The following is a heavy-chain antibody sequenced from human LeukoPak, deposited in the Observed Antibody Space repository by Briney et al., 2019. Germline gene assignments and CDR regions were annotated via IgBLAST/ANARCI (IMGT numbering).Heavy chain of an antibody. D-gene: IGHD2-21*02. Sequence: SETLSLTCAVSGVSISSDGYSWSWIRQPPGKGLEWIGYIYHSGSTYYNPSLKSRVTISVDTSKNQFSLKLSSVTAADTAVYYCARGGAYCGGDCYSPWGQGTLVTVSS. CDR1: GVSISSDGYS. CDR2: IYHSGST. CDR3: ARGGAYCGGDCYSP. V-gene: IGHV4-30-2*01. J-gene: IGHJ4*02.